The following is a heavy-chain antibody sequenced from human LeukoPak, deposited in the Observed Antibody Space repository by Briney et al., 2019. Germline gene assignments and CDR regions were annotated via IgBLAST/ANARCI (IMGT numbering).Heavy chain of an antibody. Sequence: PSETLSLTCSVSGGSISSDYWSWIRQPPGKGLEWIGYIYYGGRTNYNPSLKSRVTMSGDTSKNQFSLKLSSVTAADTAVYYCARSSGWYWNFDYWGQGTLVTVSS. V-gene: IGHV4-59*01. CDR2: IYYGGRT. CDR1: GGSISSDY. J-gene: IGHJ4*02. CDR3: ARSSGWYWNFDY. D-gene: IGHD6-19*01.